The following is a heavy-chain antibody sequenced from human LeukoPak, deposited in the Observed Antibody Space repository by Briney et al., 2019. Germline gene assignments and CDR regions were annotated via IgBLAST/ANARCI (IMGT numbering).Heavy chain of an antibody. J-gene: IGHJ4*02. V-gene: IGHV3-23*01. Sequence: GGSLRLSCAASGFTFSSYAMSWVRQAPGKGLEWVSVISGSGGSTYYADSVKGRFTISRDNSKNTLYLQMNSLRAEDTAVYYCARDPYSSSWFIFDYWGQGTLVTVSS. CDR3: ARDPYSSSWFIFDY. D-gene: IGHD6-13*01. CDR2: ISGSGGST. CDR1: GFTFSSYA.